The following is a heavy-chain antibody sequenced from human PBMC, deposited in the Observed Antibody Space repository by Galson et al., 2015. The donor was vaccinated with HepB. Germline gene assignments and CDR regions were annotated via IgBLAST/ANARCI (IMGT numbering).Heavy chain of an antibody. J-gene: IGHJ6*02. Sequence: SVKVSCKASGYTFTSYAMHWVRQAPGQRLEWMGWINAGNGNTKYSQKFQGRVTITRDTSASTAYMELSSLRSEDTAVYYCARDLGEAYCSSTSCYGANYYYYGMDVWGQGTTVTVSS. D-gene: IGHD2-2*01. CDR1: GYTFTSYA. V-gene: IGHV1-3*01. CDR2: INAGNGNT. CDR3: ARDLGEAYCSSTSCYGANYYYYGMDV.